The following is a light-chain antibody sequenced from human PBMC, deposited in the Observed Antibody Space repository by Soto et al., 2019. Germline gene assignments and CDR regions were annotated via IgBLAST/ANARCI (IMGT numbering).Light chain of an antibody. V-gene: IGKV3-20*01. Sequence: DIVLTQSPGTLSLSPGERATLSCRASQSLSVNSLAWYQQKPGQSPRLLIYSASRTDFGIPDRFSGSASGTDFTLTIVRLEPEDSAVYFCHQYGSASYTFGQGTRLEIK. CDR3: HQYGSASYT. CDR2: SAS. CDR1: QSLSVNS. J-gene: IGKJ2*01.